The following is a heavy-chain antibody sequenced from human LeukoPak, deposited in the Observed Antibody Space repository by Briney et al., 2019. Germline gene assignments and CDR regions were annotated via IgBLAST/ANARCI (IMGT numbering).Heavy chain of an antibody. Sequence: GGSLRLSCAASGFTFSSYWMHWVRRAPGKGLVWVSRVKNDGSSTTYADSVQGRFTISRDNAKNTLYLQMNSLTAEDTAVYYCARAAWCGGGCHYYFDYWSQGALVTVSS. V-gene: IGHV3-74*01. CDR1: GFTFSSYW. CDR2: VKNDGSST. D-gene: IGHD2-21*02. J-gene: IGHJ4*02. CDR3: ARAAWCGGGCHYYFDY.